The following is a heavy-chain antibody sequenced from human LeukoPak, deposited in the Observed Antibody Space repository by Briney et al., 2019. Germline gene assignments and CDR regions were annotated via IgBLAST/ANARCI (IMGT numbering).Heavy chain of an antibody. Sequence: SETLSLTCTVSGASISSGSYYWGRIRQPPGKGLEWIASIYYRGSTYDNPSLKSRVTISLDTSKNQFSLKLSSVTAADTAVYYCARVRLGYCSSTCCYHIVATIGDYFDYWGQGTLVTVSS. D-gene: IGHD2-2*01. V-gene: IGHV4-39*07. J-gene: IGHJ4*02. CDR2: IYYRGST. CDR3: ARVRLGYCSSTCCYHIVATIGDYFDY. CDR1: GASISSGSYY.